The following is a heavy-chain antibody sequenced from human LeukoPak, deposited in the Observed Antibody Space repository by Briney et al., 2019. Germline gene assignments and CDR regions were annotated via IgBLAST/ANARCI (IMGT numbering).Heavy chain of an antibody. CDR2: INSDGSST. CDR3: ARAKTTYYYDSSDLRGAFDI. V-gene: IGHV3-74*01. CDR1: GFTFSSYW. J-gene: IGHJ3*02. D-gene: IGHD3-22*01. Sequence: GGSLRLSCAASGFTFSSYWMHWVRQAPGKGLVWVSRINSDGSSTSYADSVKGRFTISRDNAKNTLYLQMSSLRAEDTAVYYCARAKTTYYYDSSDLRGAFDIWGQGTMVTVSS.